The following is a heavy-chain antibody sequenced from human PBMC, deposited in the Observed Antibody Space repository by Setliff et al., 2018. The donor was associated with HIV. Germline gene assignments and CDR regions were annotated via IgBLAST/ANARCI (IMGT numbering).Heavy chain of an antibody. V-gene: IGHV3-7*01. CDR2: IKQDGSDM. Sequence: PGGSLRLSCVASGLPFYNYWMTWLRRAPGRGLEWVANIKQDGSDMHYIESVKGRFTIFRDNAKNSVFLQMNSLRVEDTGVYYCATQTGFYNSHWYDYWGQGTMVTVSS. CDR1: GLPFYNYW. D-gene: IGHD6-13*01. CDR3: ATQTGFYNSHWYDY. J-gene: IGHJ4*02.